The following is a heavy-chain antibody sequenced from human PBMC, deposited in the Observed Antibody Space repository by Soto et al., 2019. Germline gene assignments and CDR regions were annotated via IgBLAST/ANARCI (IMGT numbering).Heavy chain of an antibody. CDR2: ISSSSTTI. CDR1: GFTFSTYS. Sequence: PGGSLRLSCAASGFTFSTYSMNWVRQAPGKGLEWVSYISSSSTTIYYADSVKGRFTISRDNAKNSLYLQMNSLRAEDTAVYYCAKALGASPYSSSWYFDYWGQGTLVTVSS. CDR3: AKALGASPYSSSWYFDY. V-gene: IGHV3-48*01. D-gene: IGHD6-13*01. J-gene: IGHJ4*02.